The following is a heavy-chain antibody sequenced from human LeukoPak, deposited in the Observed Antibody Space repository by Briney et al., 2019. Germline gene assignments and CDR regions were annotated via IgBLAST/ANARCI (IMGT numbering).Heavy chain of an antibody. J-gene: IGHJ3*02. D-gene: IGHD2-2*01. CDR1: GFTFGTSW. CDR3: ARTVVEVRAASDVFDI. V-gene: IGHV3-7*01. Sequence: QTGGSLRLSCAASGFTFGTSWMSWVRQAPGKGLEWLTNIYGDGIEKYYVDSVKGRFTISRDNAKNSLYLQMDSLRVEDTAVYYCARTVVEVRAASDVFDIWGQGTMVTVSS. CDR2: IYGDGIEK.